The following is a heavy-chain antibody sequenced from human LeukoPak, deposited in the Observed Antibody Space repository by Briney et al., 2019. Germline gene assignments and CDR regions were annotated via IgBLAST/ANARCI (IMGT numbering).Heavy chain of an antibody. Sequence: TSETLSLTCTVSGGSISSGGYYWSWIRQPPGKGLEWIGYIYHSGSAYYNPSLKSRVTISVDRSKNQFSLKLSSVTAADTAVYYCARSDGYYGSGTESFDIWGQGTMVTVSS. CDR3: ARSDGYYGSGTESFDI. D-gene: IGHD3-10*01. CDR1: GGSISSGGYY. V-gene: IGHV4-30-2*01. CDR2: IYHSGSA. J-gene: IGHJ3*02.